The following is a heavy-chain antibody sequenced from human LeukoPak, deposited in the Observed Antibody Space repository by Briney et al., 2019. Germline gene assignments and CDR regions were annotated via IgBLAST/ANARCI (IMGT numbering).Heavy chain of an antibody. J-gene: IGHJ4*02. CDR2: IYYSGTT. V-gene: IGHV4-59*01. Sequence: SETLSLTCTVSGGSINSYYWSWIRQPPGQGLEWIGYIYYSGTTYYNPSLKSRVTISVDTSKKQFSLKLSFVTAADTAVYYCARYGASVRGFDSWGQGTLVTVSS. D-gene: IGHD4/OR15-4a*01. CDR1: GGSINSYY. CDR3: ARYGASVRGFDS.